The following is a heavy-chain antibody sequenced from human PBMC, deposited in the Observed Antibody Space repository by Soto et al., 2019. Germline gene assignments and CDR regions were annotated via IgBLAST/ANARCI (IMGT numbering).Heavy chain of an antibody. D-gene: IGHD5-12*01. V-gene: IGHV4-30-2*01. CDR1: VDSISSGGHS. CDR3: ARDRDGYDSGYFDS. CDR2: IYHSGNT. Sequence: KPSETLSLTCAVSVDSISSGGHSWNWLLQPPGKGLEWIGYIYHSGNTYFNPTLKSRVTMSVDTSKNQISLTLSSVTAADTAIYYCARDRDGYDSGYFDSWGHGTLVTVSS. J-gene: IGHJ4*01.